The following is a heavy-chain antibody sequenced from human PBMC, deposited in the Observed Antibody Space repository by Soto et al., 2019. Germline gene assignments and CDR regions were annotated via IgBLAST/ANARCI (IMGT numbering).Heavy chain of an antibody. CDR3: AKDLGSSSEFSFDY. V-gene: IGHV3-30*18. CDR2: ISYDGSNK. J-gene: IGHJ4*02. CDR1: GFTFSSYG. D-gene: IGHD6-6*01. Sequence: GGSLRLSCAASGFTFSSYGMHWVRQAPGKGLEWVAVISYDGSNKYYADSVKGRFTISRDNSKNTLYLQMNSLRAEDTAVYYCAKDLGSSSEFSFDYWGQGTLVTVSS.